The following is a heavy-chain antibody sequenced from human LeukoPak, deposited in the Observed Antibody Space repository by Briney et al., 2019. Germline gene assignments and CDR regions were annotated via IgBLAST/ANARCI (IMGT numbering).Heavy chain of an antibody. Sequence: GGSLRLSCAASGFTFNVRWMHWVRQAPGKWLEWVSGISGSGGSTGSADSVKGRFTISRDNSKSTLYLQMNSLRAEDTAIYYCAKGNVIVVVDYIGGQGTLVTVSS. V-gene: IGHV3-23*01. J-gene: IGHJ4*02. CDR1: GFTFNVRW. CDR3: AKGNVIVVVDYI. D-gene: IGHD3-22*01. CDR2: ISGSGGST.